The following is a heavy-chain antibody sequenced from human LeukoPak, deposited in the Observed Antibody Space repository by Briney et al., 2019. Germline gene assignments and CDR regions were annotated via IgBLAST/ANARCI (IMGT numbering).Heavy chain of an antibody. CDR3: ARSSGSRYYIDY. CDR2: IHYTGST. V-gene: IGHV4-59*01. Sequence: SETLSLTCTVSSGSISTYYWSWIRQPPGKRLEWIGFIHYTGSTNYNPSLKSRVTISVDTSKNQFSLKLNSVAAADTAVYFCARSSGSRYYIDYWGQGTLVTVSS. J-gene: IGHJ4*02. D-gene: IGHD1-26*01. CDR1: SGSISTYY.